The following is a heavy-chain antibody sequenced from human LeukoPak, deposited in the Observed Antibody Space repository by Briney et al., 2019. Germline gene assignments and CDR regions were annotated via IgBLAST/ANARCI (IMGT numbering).Heavy chain of an antibody. CDR1: GGSISSSNW. D-gene: IGHD1-26*01. CDR3: ARVGNSGSYYYYYMDV. CDR2: IYHSGST. J-gene: IGHJ6*03. V-gene: IGHV4-4*02. Sequence: SETLSLTCAVSGGSISSSNWWSWVRQPPGKGLEWIGEIYHSGSTNYNPSLKSRVTISVDKSKNQFSLKLSSVTAADTAVYYCARVGNSGSYYYYYMDVWGKGTTVTVSS.